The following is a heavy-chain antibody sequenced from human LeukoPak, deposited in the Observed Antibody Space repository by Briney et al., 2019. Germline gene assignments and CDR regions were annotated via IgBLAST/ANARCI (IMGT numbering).Heavy chain of an antibody. CDR2: INHSGST. D-gene: IGHD4-23*01. V-gene: IGHV4-34*01. J-gene: IGHJ4*02. CDR1: GGSFSGYY. CDR3: ARGSKGVSLN. Sequence: PSETLSLTCAVYGGSFSGYYRSWIRQPPGKGLEWIGEINHSGSTNYNPSLKSRVTISVDTSKNQFSLKLSSVTAADTAVYYCARGSKGVSLNWGQGTLVTVSS.